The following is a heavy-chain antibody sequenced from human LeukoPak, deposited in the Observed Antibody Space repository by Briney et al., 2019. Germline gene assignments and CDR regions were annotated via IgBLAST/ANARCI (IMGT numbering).Heavy chain of an antibody. V-gene: IGHV3-23*01. J-gene: IGHJ5*02. D-gene: IGHD6-19*01. CDR2: ISGSGDST. CDR3: AKPFTAGHNWFDP. Sequence: PGGSLRLSCAASGFTFSSYAMSWVRQAPGKGLEWVSAISGSGDSTYYADSVRGRFTISRDNSKNTLYLQMNSLRAEDTAVYYCAKPFTAGHNWFDPWGQGTLVTVSS. CDR1: GFTFSSYA.